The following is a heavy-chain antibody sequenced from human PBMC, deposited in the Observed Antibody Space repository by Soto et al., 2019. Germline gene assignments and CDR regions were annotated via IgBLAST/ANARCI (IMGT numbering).Heavy chain of an antibody. CDR2: ISYDGSNK. D-gene: IGHD2-15*01. CDR3: ALSAYSEWHFYV. J-gene: IGHJ2*01. CDR1: GFTFSNYG. Sequence: QAQLVESGGGVVQPGRSLRLSCAASGFTFSNYGIHWVRQASGKGLEWVAVISYDGSNKLYADSVKGRFTISRDNSKNTVYLQMNSLRAEYSALHYCALSAYSEWHFYVWGRGTLLTVSS. V-gene: IGHV3-30*03.